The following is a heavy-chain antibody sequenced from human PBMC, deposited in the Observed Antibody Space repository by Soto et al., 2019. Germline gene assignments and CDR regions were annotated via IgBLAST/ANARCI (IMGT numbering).Heavy chain of an antibody. Sequence: QVTLKESGPVLVKPTETLTLTCTVSGFSLSNARMGVSWIRQPPGKALEWLAHIFSNDEKSYSTSLKSRLTISKDTSKSQVVLTMTNMDPVDTATYYCARAKYYYDSSGYHQTDAFDIWGQGTMVTVSS. D-gene: IGHD3-22*01. CDR2: IFSNDEK. CDR3: ARAKYYYDSSGYHQTDAFDI. V-gene: IGHV2-26*01. J-gene: IGHJ3*02. CDR1: GFSLSNARMG.